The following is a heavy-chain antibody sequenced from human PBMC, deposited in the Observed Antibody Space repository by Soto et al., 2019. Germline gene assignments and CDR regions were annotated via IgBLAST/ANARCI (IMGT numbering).Heavy chain of an antibody. Sequence: SETLSLTCTVSGGSISSYYWSWVRQPPGKGLEWIGYIYYSGSTNYNPSLKSRVTISVDTSKNQFSLKLSSVTAADTAVYYCARAADYSFLHYGMDVWGQGTTVTVSS. D-gene: IGHD4-4*01. CDR2: IYYSGST. CDR1: GGSISSYY. V-gene: IGHV4-59*01. CDR3: ARAADYSFLHYGMDV. J-gene: IGHJ6*02.